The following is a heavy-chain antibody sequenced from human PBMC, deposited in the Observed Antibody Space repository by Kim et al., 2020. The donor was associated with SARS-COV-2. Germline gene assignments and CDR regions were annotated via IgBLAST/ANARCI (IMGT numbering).Heavy chain of an antibody. Sequence: SETLSLTCTVSGRSISSSSYYWGWIRQPPGKGLEWIGSIYYSGSTYYNPSLKSRVTISVDTSKNQFSLKLSSVTAADTAVYYCAGYYGTWGYFDYWGQGTLVTVSS. CDR1: GRSISSSSYY. CDR3: AGYYGTWGYFDY. J-gene: IGHJ4*02. V-gene: IGHV4-39*01. CDR2: IYYSGST. D-gene: IGHD3-10*01.